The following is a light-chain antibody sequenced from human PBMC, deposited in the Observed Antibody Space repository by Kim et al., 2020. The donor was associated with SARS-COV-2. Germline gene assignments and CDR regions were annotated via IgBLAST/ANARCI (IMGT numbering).Light chain of an antibody. Sequence: VTISCTGSSSNIGAGYDVHWYQQLPGTAPKLLIYDNSNRPSGVPDRFSGSKSGTSASLAITGLQAEDEADYYCQSYDGSLSGSRIFGGGTKLTVL. CDR2: DNS. V-gene: IGLV1-40*01. CDR1: SSNIGAGYD. J-gene: IGLJ2*01. CDR3: QSYDGSLSGSRI.